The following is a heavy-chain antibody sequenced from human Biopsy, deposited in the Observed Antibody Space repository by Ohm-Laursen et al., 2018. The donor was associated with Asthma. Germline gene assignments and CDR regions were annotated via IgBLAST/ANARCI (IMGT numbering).Heavy chain of an antibody. CDR2: HDHEEGGT. Sequence: GPVKVSCKISGYSLTDLSMHWVRQAPGQGLEWMGGHDHEEGGTVNARRFQGRVTMTEDTSTDTAYMELSSLSSDDTAVYYCASDFPKDYVRYNFQFWGQGTLVTVSS. CDR3: ASDFPKDYVRYNFQF. D-gene: IGHD4-17*01. CDR1: GYSLTDLS. J-gene: IGHJ4*02. V-gene: IGHV1-24*01.